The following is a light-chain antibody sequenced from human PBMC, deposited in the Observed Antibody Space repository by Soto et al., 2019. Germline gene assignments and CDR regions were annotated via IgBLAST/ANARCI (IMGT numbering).Light chain of an antibody. J-gene: IGKJ1*01. V-gene: IGKV3-20*01. Sequence: EIVLTQSPGTLSLSPGERATLSCRASQSVSSIYLAWYQQKPGQAPRLVIYGASNRATGVPDRLSGSGSGTVFSLTISRLEPEDFAVYYCQQYGGSWTFGQGTKVEIK. CDR3: QQYGGSWT. CDR2: GAS. CDR1: QSVSSIY.